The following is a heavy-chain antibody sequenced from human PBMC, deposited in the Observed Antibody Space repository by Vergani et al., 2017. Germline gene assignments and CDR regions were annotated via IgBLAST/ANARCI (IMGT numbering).Heavy chain of an antibody. CDR2: ISPYNHKT. J-gene: IGHJ4*02. Sequence: QAQLGQSDSEVKKPGDSVTLSCKTSGYTFVNHPITWVRQAPGQGLEWMGWISPYNHKTLYSQKVEGRVTMTSDTSSSTVFLELRRLTSDDTAIYDCSRSQIATNDFDLWGRGTLVTVSS. CDR3: SRSQIATNDFDL. D-gene: IGHD3-22*01. V-gene: IGHV1-18*04. CDR1: GYTFVNHP.